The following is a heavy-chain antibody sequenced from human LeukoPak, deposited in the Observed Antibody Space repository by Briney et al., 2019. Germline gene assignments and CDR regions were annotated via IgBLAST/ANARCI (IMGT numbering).Heavy chain of an antibody. CDR2: IYYSGST. Sequence: SETLSLTCTVSGGSISSYYWSWIRQPPGKGLEWIGYIYYSGSTNYNPSLKSRVTISVDTSKNQFSLKLSSVTAADTAVYYCARVLELGPNMVARGGFDYWGQGTLVTASS. J-gene: IGHJ4*02. CDR3: ARVLELGPNMVARGGFDY. D-gene: IGHD5-12*01. CDR1: GGSISSYY. V-gene: IGHV4-59*01.